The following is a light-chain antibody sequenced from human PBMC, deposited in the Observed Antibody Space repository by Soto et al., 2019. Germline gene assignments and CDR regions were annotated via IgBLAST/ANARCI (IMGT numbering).Light chain of an antibody. J-gene: IGKJ3*01. CDR1: QSVSNNY. CDR2: GAS. CDR3: QQYNNWRT. V-gene: IGKV3-20*01. Sequence: EIVLTQSPGTLSLSPGERATLSCRASQSVSNNYLAWYQQKPGQAPRLLIYGASSRATGIPDRFSGSGSGTDFTLTISRLEPEDFAVYYCQQYNNWRTFGPGTKVDIK.